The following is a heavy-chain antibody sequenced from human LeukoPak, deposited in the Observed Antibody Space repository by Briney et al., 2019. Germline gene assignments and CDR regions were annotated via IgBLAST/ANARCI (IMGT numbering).Heavy chain of an antibody. D-gene: IGHD4-17*01. CDR3: ARDPWDYGADY. V-gene: IGHV3-7*01. J-gene: IGHJ4*02. Sequence: GGSLRLSCAASGFTFSDYYMSWIRQAPGKGLEWVANIKYDGNEEYYVDSVKGRFTISRDNAKNSLYLQMNSLRAEDTAVYYCARDPWDYGADYWGQGTLVTVSS. CDR2: IKYDGNEE. CDR1: GFTFSDYY.